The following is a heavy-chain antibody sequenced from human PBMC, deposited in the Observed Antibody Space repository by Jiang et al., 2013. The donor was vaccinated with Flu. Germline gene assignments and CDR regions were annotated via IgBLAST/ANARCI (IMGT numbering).Heavy chain of an antibody. Sequence: CKGSGYSFTSYWIGWVRQMPGKGLEWMGIIYPGDSDTRYSPSFQGQVTISADKSISTAYLQWSSLKASDTAMYYCAGSVVTDYYYYGMDVWGQGTTVTVSS. D-gene: IGHD4-23*01. CDR2: IYPGDSDT. CDR3: AGSVVTDYYYYGMDV. V-gene: IGHV5-51*01. CDR1: GYSFTSYW. J-gene: IGHJ6*02.